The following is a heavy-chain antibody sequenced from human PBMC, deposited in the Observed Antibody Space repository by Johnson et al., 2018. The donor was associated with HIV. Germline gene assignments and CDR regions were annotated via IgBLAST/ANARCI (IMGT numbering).Heavy chain of an antibody. CDR1: GFTFSSYA. J-gene: IGHJ3*02. CDR2: ISGSGGST. Sequence: VQLVESWGGLVQPGGSLRLSCAASGFTFSSYAMSWVRQAPGKGLEWVSGISGSGGSTYYADSVKGRFTISRDNSKNTLYVQMNSLRGGDTAVYYCASTLTGDFGSFDIWGQGTMVTVSS. CDR3: ASTLTGDFGSFDI. D-gene: IGHD7-27*01. V-gene: IGHV3-23*04.